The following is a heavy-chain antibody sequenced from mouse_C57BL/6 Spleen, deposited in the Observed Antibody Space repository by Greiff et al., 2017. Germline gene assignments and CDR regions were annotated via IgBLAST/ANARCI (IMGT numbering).Heavy chain of an antibody. V-gene: IGHV1-50*01. Sequence: QVQLKQPGAELVKPGASVKLSCKASGYTFTSYWMQWVKQRPGQGLEWIGEIDPSDSYTNYNQKFKGKATLTVDTSSSTAYMQLSSLTSEDSAVYYCARGRDWDGYFDVWGTGTTVTVSS. CDR3: ARGRDWDGYFDV. CDR1: GYTFTSYW. J-gene: IGHJ1*03. D-gene: IGHD4-1*01. CDR2: IDPSDSYT.